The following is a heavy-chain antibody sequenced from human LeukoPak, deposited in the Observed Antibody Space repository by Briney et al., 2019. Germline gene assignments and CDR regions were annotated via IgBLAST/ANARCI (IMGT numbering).Heavy chain of an antibody. CDR2: INPSGGST. V-gene: IGHV1-46*01. CDR3: ARGGYQEYSHYYYGMDV. Sequence: GASMKVSCTASGYTFTSYYMHWVRQAPGQGLEWMGIINPSGGSTSYAQKFQGRVTMTRDTSTSTVYMELSSLRSEDTAVYYCARGGYQEYSHYYYGMDVWGQGTTVTVSS. CDR1: GYTFTSYY. D-gene: IGHD2-15*01. J-gene: IGHJ6*02.